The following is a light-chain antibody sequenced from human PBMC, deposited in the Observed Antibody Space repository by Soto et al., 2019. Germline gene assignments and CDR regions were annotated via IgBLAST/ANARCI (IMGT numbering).Light chain of an antibody. CDR2: DVG. CDR1: SSDIGGYNF. Sequence: QSVLTQPASVSGSPGQSITIACTGTSSDIGGYNFVSWYQQHPGKAPKLLIYDVGNRPSGVSNRFSGSKSGNTASLTISGLQAEDEAHYYCNSYRTVSTYVFGTGTKPPS. CDR3: NSYRTVSTYV. J-gene: IGLJ1*01. V-gene: IGLV2-14*01.